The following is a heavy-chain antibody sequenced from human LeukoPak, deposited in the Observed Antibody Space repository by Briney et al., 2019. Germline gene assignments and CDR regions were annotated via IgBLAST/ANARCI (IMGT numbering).Heavy chain of an antibody. CDR1: GGSISSYY. V-gene: IGHV4-59*01. Sequence: SATLSLTCTVSGGSISSYYWSWIRQPPGKGLEWIGYIYYSGSTNYNPSLKSRVTISVDTSKNQFSLKLSSVTAADTAVYYCARDSFSREEYYFDYWGQGTLVTVSS. D-gene: IGHD1-26*01. J-gene: IGHJ4*02. CDR3: ARDSFSREEYYFDY. CDR2: IYYSGST.